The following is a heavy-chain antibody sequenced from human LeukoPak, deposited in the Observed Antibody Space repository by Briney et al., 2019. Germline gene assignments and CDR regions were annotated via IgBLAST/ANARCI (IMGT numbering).Heavy chain of an antibody. V-gene: IGHV4-39*07. CDR3: ARTPATVSGYYYYMDV. CDR1: GGSIRSNSYH. D-gene: IGHD4-11*01. CDR2: IYYSGST. Sequence: ESSETLTLTCTVSGGSIRSNSYHWGWIRQPPGKGLEWIGNIYYSGSTYYNPSLKSRVTISVDTSKNQFSLKLSSVTAADTAVYYCARTPATVSGYYYYMDVWGKGTTVTVSS. J-gene: IGHJ6*03.